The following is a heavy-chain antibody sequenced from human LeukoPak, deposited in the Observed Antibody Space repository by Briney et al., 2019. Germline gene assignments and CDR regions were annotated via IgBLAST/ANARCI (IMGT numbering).Heavy chain of an antibody. Sequence: PGGSLRLSCAVSGFTFSSYSMNWVRQAPGKGLEWVSSISSSSSYIYYADSVKGRFTISRDNSKSTVHLQMDSLRAEDSAVYYCAKNAGYSYGLYYFDYWGQGTLVTVSS. CDR3: AKNAGYSYGLYYFDY. D-gene: IGHD5-18*01. J-gene: IGHJ4*02. V-gene: IGHV3-21*04. CDR2: ISSSSSYI. CDR1: GFTFSSYS.